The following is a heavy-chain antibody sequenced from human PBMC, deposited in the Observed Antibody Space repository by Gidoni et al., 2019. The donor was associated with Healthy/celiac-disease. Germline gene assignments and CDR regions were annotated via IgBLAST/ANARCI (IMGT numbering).Heavy chain of an antibody. CDR3: ARVLGGDAYNWIDS. CDR1: GFTFSDYA. Sequence: QVQLVEAGGGVVQPGRSLRLSCAASGFTFSDYAMHWVRQAPGKGLGWVAVIWYDGSNKHYAGSVKGRFTISRDNSKNTLYMQMKSLRVEDTAVYYCARVLGGDAYNWIDSWGQGTLVTVSS. D-gene: IGHD3-16*01. J-gene: IGHJ5*01. V-gene: IGHV3-33*01. CDR2: IWYDGSNK.